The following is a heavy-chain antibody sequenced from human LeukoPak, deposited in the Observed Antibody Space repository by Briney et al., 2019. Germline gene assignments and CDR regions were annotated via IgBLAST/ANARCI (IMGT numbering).Heavy chain of an antibody. V-gene: IGHV4-39*07. J-gene: IGHJ3*02. D-gene: IGHD2-2*02. Sequence: SETLFLTCTVSGGSISSSSYYWGWIRQPPGKGLEWIGSIYYSGSTYYNPSLKSRVTISVDTSKNQFSLKLSSVTAADTAVYYCARGGYCSSTSCYKSAFDIWGQGTMVTVSS. CDR3: ARGGYCSSTSCYKSAFDI. CDR2: IYYSGST. CDR1: GGSISSSSYY.